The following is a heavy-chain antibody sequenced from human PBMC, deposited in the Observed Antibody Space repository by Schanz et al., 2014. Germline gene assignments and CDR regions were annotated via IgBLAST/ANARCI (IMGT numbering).Heavy chain of an antibody. V-gene: IGHV3-7*01. D-gene: IGHD2-2*01. Sequence: DVQLVESGGGLVQPGGSLRLSCAASGFTFTGHWMSWVRQAPGKGLEWVANIKEDGSKKYYVDSVRGRFTISRDNAKNSLYLQLNSLTAEDTAVYYCARVLGKGYCSSTSCHSIKPYYYYGMDVWGQGTTVTVSS. CDR3: ARVLGKGYCSSTSCHSIKPYYYYGMDV. CDR2: IKEDGSKK. J-gene: IGHJ6*02. CDR1: GFTFTGHW.